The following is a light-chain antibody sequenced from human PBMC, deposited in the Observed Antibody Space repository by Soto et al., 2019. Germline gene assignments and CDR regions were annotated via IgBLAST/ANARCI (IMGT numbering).Light chain of an antibody. CDR1: QTISVS. Sequence: IQMTQSPSTLSASEGDTDTITCRASQTISVSLAWYRQKPGKAPNLLIYDASTLQEGVPSRFSGSGSGTEFTLTVTRLQPDDFATYFCQQYDKYSTFGHGTKVDVK. J-gene: IGKJ1*01. CDR3: QQYDKYST. V-gene: IGKV1-5*01. CDR2: DAS.